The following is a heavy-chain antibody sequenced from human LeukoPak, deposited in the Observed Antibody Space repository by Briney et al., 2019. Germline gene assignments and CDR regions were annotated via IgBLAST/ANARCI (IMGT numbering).Heavy chain of an antibody. D-gene: IGHD6-19*01. CDR1: GGSISSSSYY. J-gene: IGHJ4*02. V-gene: IGHV4-39*07. CDR3: ARTYSSGRGGPLGY. CDR2: IYYSGST. Sequence: PSETLSLTCTVSGGSISSSSYYWGRIRQPPGKGLEWIGSIYYSGSTYYNPSLKSRVTISVDTSKNQFSLKLSSVTAADTAVYYCARTYSSGRGGPLGYWGQGTLVTVSS.